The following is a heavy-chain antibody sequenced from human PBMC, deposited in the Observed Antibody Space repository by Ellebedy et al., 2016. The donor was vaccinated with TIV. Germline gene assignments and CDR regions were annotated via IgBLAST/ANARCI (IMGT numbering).Heavy chain of an antibody. CDR1: GYTFTGYN. CDR3: ARGDKWALDV. J-gene: IGHJ6*02. V-gene: IGHV1-2*02. CDR2: IKPNNGDT. Sequence: AASVKVSCKTSGYTFTGYNMHWVRQAPGQGLEWMGWIKPNNGDTRYSQKFQGRVTMTRDTSISTAYMELRRLRYEDTAVYYCARGDKWALDVWGQGTTVAVSS. D-gene: IGHD1-26*01.